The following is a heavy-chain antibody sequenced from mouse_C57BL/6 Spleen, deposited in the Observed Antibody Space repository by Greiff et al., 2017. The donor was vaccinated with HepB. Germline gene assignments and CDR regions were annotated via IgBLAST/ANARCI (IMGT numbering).Heavy chain of an antibody. Sequence: QVQLQQSGAELVKPGASVKISCKASGYAFSSYWMNWVKQRPGKGLEWIGQIYPGDGDTNYNGKVKGKATLTADKSSSTAYMQLSSLTSEDSAVYFCARVITTVVAEDYYAMDYWGQGTSVTVSS. J-gene: IGHJ4*01. V-gene: IGHV1-80*01. D-gene: IGHD1-1*01. CDR1: GYAFSSYW. CDR3: ARVITTVVAEDYYAMDY. CDR2: IYPGDGDT.